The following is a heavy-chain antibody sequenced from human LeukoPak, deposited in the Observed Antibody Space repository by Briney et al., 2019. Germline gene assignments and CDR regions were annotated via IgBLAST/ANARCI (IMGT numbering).Heavy chain of an antibody. D-gene: IGHD2-15*01. J-gene: IGHJ6*02. CDR2: ISAYNGNT. Sequence: VASVQVSCKASGYTFTSYGISWVRQAPGQGLEWMGWISAYNGNTNYAQKLQGRVTMTTDTSTSTAYMELRSLRSDDTAVYYCARDVGGLVVVVALLYYNYGMDVWGQGTTVTVSS. CDR1: GYTFTSYG. CDR3: ARDVGGLVVVVALLYYNYGMDV. V-gene: IGHV1-18*01.